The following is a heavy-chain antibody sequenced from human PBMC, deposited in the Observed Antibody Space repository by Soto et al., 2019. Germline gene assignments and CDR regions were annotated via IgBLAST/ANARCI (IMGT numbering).Heavy chain of an antibody. CDR3: ARDYRRTWFGKPTTPYFDY. CDR2: IIPILGIA. Sequence: ASVKVSCKASGGTFRSYTISWVRQAPGQGLEWMGRIIPILGIANYAQKFQGRVTITADKSTSTAYMELSSLRSEDTAVYYCARDYRRTWFGKPTTPYFDYWGQGTLVTVSS. D-gene: IGHD3-10*01. CDR1: GGTFRSYT. J-gene: IGHJ4*02. V-gene: IGHV1-69*04.